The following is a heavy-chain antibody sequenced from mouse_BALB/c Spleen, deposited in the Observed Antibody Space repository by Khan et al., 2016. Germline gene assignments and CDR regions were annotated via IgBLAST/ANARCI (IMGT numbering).Heavy chain of an antibody. CDR1: GYSITSGYY. CDR3: ATYGNYEGFAY. CDR2: ISYDGSN. V-gene: IGHV3-6*02. Sequence: EVQLQETGPGLVKPSQSLSLTYSVTGYSITSGYYWNWIRQFPGNKLEWMGYISYDGSNNYNPSLKNRISITRDTSKNQFFLKLNSVTTEDTATXYCATYGNYEGFAYWGQGTLVTVSA. J-gene: IGHJ3*01. D-gene: IGHD2-1*01.